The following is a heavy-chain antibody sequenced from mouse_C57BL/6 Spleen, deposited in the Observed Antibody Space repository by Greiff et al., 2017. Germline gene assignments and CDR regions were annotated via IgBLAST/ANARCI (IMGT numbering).Heavy chain of an antibody. D-gene: IGHD2-14*01. CDR3: ARYYRLWYFDV. V-gene: IGHV1-4*01. Sequence: QVQLKQSGAELARPGASVKMSCKASGYTFTSYTMHWVKQRPGQGLEWIGYINPSSGYTKYNQKFKDKATLTADKSSSTAYMQLSSLTSEDSAVYYCARYYRLWYFDVWGTGTTVTVSS. CDR1: GYTFTSYT. CDR2: INPSSGYT. J-gene: IGHJ1*03.